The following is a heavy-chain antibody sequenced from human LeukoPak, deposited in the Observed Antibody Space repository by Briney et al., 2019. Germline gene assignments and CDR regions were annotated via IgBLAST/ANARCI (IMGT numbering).Heavy chain of an antibody. CDR1: GLTFSNHN. Sequence: GGSLRLSCEASGLTFSNHNMNWVRQAPGKGLEWVSSINSRSNYIYYADSVKGRFTISRDNAKESLYLQMNSLRAEDTALYFCARDKVSVIPALDYWGQGTLVIVSS. CDR3: ARDKVSVIPALDY. V-gene: IGHV3-21*01. CDR2: INSRSNYI. D-gene: IGHD2/OR15-2a*01. J-gene: IGHJ4*02.